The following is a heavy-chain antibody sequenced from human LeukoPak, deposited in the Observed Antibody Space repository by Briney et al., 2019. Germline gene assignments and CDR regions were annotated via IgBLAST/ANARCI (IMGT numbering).Heavy chain of an antibody. Sequence: KXSXXAXXXXFXXYAISWVRQAPXQGXEWMGGIIPIFGTANYAQKFQGRVTITADESTSTAYMELSSLRSEDTAVYYCALGYCSSTSCYTGVMDYWGQGTLVTVSS. CDR3: ALGYCSSTSCYTGVMDY. V-gene: IGHV1-69*01. CDR2: IIPIFGTA. D-gene: IGHD2-2*02. J-gene: IGHJ4*02. CDR1: XXXFXXYA.